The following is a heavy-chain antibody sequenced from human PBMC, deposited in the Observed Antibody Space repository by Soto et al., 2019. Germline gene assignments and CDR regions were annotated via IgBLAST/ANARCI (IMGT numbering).Heavy chain of an antibody. CDR2: IYYSGST. V-gene: IGHV4-31*03. Sequence: SETLSLTCTVAGGSISSGGYYWSWIRQHPGKGLEWIGYIYYSGSTYYNPSLKSRVTISVDTSKNQFSLKLSSVTAADTAVYYCARVSLRFLEWLPSTYYFDYWGQGTLVTSPQ. CDR1: GGSISSGGYY. J-gene: IGHJ4*02. D-gene: IGHD3-3*01. CDR3: ARVSLRFLEWLPSTYYFDY.